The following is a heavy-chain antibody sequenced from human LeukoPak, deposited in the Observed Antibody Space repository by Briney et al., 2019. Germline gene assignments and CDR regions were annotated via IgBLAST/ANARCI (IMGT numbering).Heavy chain of an antibody. J-gene: IGHJ4*02. CDR1: GFTFSDYY. Sequence: GGSLRLSCAASGFTFSDYYMTWIRQAPGKGLEWVSYISSSSSYTNYADSVKGRFTISRDNAKNSLYLQMNTLRAEDTAVYYCARVDTAMGSMDYWGQGTLVTVSS. V-gene: IGHV3-11*06. D-gene: IGHD5-18*01. CDR2: ISSSSSYT. CDR3: ARVDTAMGSMDY.